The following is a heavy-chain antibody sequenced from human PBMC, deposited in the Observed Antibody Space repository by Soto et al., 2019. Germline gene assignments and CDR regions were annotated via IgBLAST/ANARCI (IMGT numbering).Heavy chain of an antibody. Sequence: QVQLVQSGAEVKQSGSSVKVSCRASGGTFNRNTISWVRQAPGQGLEWMGGIIPMFRSPSYAQKFQGRVTIIAAESTNTAYMEMSSLISADTAVYYCATEGGHNYGLGRGHPFDPWGQGTLVTVSS. V-gene: IGHV1-69*01. CDR3: ATEGGHNYGLGRGHPFDP. CDR1: GGTFNRNT. J-gene: IGHJ5*02. D-gene: IGHD4-17*01. CDR2: IIPMFRSP.